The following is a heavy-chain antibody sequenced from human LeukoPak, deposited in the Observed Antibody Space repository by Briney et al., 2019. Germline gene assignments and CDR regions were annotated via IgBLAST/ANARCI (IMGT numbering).Heavy chain of an antibody. CDR2: IYPGDSDA. CDR3: ARQSRFGEFDY. Sequence: GEALRISCKGSGYSFTNYSIGWVRQLPGKGLAWMGTIYPGDSDARDSPSFQGQVTISADKSINTAYLQWSSLKASDTAMYDCARQSRFGEFDYWGQGTLVTVSS. V-gene: IGHV5-51*01. CDR1: GYSFTNYS. J-gene: IGHJ4*02. D-gene: IGHD3-10*01.